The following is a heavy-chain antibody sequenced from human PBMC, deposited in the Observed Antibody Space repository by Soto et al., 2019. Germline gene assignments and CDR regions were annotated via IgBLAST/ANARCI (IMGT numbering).Heavy chain of an antibody. J-gene: IGHJ4*02. D-gene: IGHD3-3*01. CDR1: GFTVSNNY. CDR2: IYSGGST. V-gene: IGHV3-66*01. Sequence: EVQLVESGGGLVQPGGSLRLSCAASGFTVSNNYMSWVRQAPGKGLEWVSVIYSGGSTYSADSVKGRFIISRDNSKNTLYLQMNSLRAEDTAVYYCARKSQYYDFWSGYLGDWGQGTLVTVSS. CDR3: ARKSQYYDFWSGYLGD.